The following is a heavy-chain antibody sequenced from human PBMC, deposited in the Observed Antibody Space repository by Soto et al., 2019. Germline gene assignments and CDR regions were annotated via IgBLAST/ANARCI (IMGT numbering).Heavy chain of an antibody. CDR2: ISGSGGST. CDR1: GFTFSSYA. D-gene: IGHD3-22*01. J-gene: IGHJ4*02. Sequence: GGSLRLSCAASGFTFSSYAMSWVRQAPGKGLEWVSAISGSGGSTYYADSVKGRFTISRDNSKNTLYLQMNSLRAEDTAVYYCAKVGSAIVVVNPSDYWGQGTLVTVSS. CDR3: AKVGSAIVVVNPSDY. V-gene: IGHV3-23*01.